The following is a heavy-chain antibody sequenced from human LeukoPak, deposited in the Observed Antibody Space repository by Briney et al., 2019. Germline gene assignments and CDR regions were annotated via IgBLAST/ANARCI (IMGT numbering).Heavy chain of an antibody. J-gene: IGHJ4*02. Sequence: GGSLRLSCAASGFTFSSYEMNWVRQAPGKGLEWVSSISTSSSYIYYADSVKGRFTISRDNARNSLYLEMNSLRAEDTAVYYCARVFSGNYLNYHRLDYWGQGTLVTVSS. D-gene: IGHD1-26*01. CDR1: GFTFSSYE. CDR2: ISTSSSYI. CDR3: ARVFSGNYLNYHRLDY. V-gene: IGHV3-21*01.